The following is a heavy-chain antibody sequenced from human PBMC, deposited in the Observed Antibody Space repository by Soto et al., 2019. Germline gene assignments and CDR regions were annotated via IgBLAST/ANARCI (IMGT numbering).Heavy chain of an antibody. CDR2: VKSKTDGGTA. Sequence: EVQLVESGGGLVKPGGSLRLSCTASGFSFSYAWMSWVRQAPGKGLEWVGRVKSKTDGGTADYAAPVKGRFTISRDNSKNTLYLQMNSLRAEDTAVYYCAKEHLDYYYYGMDVWGQGTTVTVSS. CDR1: GFSFSYAW. CDR3: AKEHLDYYYYGMDV. V-gene: IGHV3-15*01. J-gene: IGHJ6*02.